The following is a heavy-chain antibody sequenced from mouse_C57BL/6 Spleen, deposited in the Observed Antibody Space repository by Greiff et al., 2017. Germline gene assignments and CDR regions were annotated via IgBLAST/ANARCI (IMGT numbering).Heavy chain of an antibody. V-gene: IGHV3-6*01. CDR1: GYSITSGYY. J-gene: IGHJ3*01. CDR2: ISYDGSN. D-gene: IGHD1-1*01. CDR3: ARDNYYGSSYVLFAY. Sequence: VQLKESGPGLVKPSQSLSLTCSVTGYSITSGYYWNWIRQFPGNKLEWMGYISYDGSNNYNPSLKNRISITRDTSKNQFFLKLNSVTTEDTATYYCARDNYYGSSYVLFAYWGQGTLVTVSA.